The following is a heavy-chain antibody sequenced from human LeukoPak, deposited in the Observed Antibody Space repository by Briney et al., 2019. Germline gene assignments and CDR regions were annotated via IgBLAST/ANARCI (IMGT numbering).Heavy chain of an antibody. V-gene: IGHV3-53*01. Sequence: GSLRLSCAASGLTVSSNYMSWVRQAPGKGLEWVSVIYSGDNTFYADSVKGRFTISRDNSKNTLYLQINSLRAEDTAMYYCARHTNDLWSGFDYWGQGTLVTVSS. J-gene: IGHJ4*02. CDR2: IYSGDNT. CDR1: GLTVSSNY. D-gene: IGHD3-3*01. CDR3: ARHTNDLWSGFDY.